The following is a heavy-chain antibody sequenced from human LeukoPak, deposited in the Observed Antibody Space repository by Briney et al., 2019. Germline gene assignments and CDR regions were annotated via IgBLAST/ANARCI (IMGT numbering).Heavy chain of an antibody. V-gene: IGHV3-30*18. D-gene: IGHD1-26*01. J-gene: IGHJ4*02. CDR2: ISYDGSNK. Sequence: GGSLRLSCAASGFTFSSCGMHWVRQAPGKGLEWVAVISYDGSNKYYADSVKGRFTISRDNSKNTLYLQMNSLGAEDTAVYYCAKDLSGSYLDYWGQGTLVTVSS. CDR1: GFTFSSCG. CDR3: AKDLSGSYLDY.